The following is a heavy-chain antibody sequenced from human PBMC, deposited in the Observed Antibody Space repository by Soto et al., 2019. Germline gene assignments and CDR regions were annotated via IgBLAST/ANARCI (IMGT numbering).Heavy chain of an antibody. CDR1: GYTFTSYG. J-gene: IGHJ6*02. Sequence: ASVKVSCKASGYTFTSYGISWVRQAPGQGLEWMGWISAYNGNTNYAQKLQGRVTMTTDTSTSTAYMELRSLRSDDTAVYYCARGGDFWSGYSSPPRPYYYYYGMDVWGQGTTVTVSS. CDR2: ISAYNGNT. CDR3: ARGGDFWSGYSSPPRPYYYYYGMDV. D-gene: IGHD3-3*01. V-gene: IGHV1-18*01.